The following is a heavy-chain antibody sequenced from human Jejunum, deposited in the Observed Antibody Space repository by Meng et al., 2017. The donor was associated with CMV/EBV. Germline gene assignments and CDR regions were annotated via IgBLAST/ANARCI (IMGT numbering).Heavy chain of an antibody. Sequence: GSGGGVVHPGGSLGLSLVASGFTFTAYGIHWVRQAPGKGLEWVAFIRSDGSDKYYADSVKGRFTVSRDNSKNTVYLQMNSLRPEDTAVFYCAKERDTLAETYYFGNWGRGTLVTVSS. V-gene: IGHV3-30*02. CDR3: AKERDTLAETYYFGN. D-gene: IGHD5-18*01. J-gene: IGHJ4*02. CDR2: IRSDGSDK. CDR1: GFTFTAYG.